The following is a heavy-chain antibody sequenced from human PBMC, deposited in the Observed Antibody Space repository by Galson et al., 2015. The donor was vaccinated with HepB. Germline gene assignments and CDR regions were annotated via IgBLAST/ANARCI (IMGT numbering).Heavy chain of an antibody. CDR3: ARDSLGYCSGGSCYGPSGYFDY. Sequence: SLRLSCAASGFTFSSYAMHWVRQAPGKGLEWVAVISYDGSNKYYADSVKGRFTISRDNSKNTLYLQMNSLRAEDTAVYYCARDSLGYCSGGSCYGPSGYFDYWGQGTLVTVSS. CDR2: ISYDGSNK. D-gene: IGHD2-15*01. V-gene: IGHV3-30-3*01. J-gene: IGHJ4*02. CDR1: GFTFSSYA.